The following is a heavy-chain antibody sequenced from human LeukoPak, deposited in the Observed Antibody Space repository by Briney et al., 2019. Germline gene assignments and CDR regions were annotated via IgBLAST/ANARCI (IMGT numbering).Heavy chain of an antibody. D-gene: IGHD2-15*01. V-gene: IGHV4-59*01. J-gene: IGHJ5*02. CDR1: GASISNYY. Sequence: PSETLSLTCTVSGASISNYYWSWIRQPPGKGLECIGYVSYSGSTNYNPSLQSRVTISIDTSKNHFSLKLRSVTAADTAVYFCARDSVFATNWFDPWGQGTLVTVSS. CDR3: ARDSVFATNWFDP. CDR2: VSYSGST.